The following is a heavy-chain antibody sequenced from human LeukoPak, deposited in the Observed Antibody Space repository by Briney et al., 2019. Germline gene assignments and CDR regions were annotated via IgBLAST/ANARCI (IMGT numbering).Heavy chain of an antibody. CDR3: ARGYEYGDYAVDY. CDR1: GYTFTSYA. J-gene: IGHJ4*02. Sequence: ASVKVSCKASGYTFTSYAMHWVRQAPGQRLEWMGWINAGNGNTKYSQKFQGRVTITRDTSASTAYMELSSLRSEDTAVYYCARGYEYGDYAVDYWGQGTLVTVSS. D-gene: IGHD4-17*01. V-gene: IGHV1-3*01. CDR2: INAGNGNT.